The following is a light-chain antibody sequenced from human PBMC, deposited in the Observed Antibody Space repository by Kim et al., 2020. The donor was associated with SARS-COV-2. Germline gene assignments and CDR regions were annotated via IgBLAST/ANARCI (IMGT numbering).Light chain of an antibody. V-gene: IGKV1-16*02. CDR2: AAS. CDR1: QGISNN. Sequence: ASVGERVTITCPASQGISNNLAWLQQKPGKAPKFLIYAASILQSGVPSKFSGSGSGTDFTLTISSLQSEDFATYYCQQYKSYPLTFGGGTKVDIK. J-gene: IGKJ4*01. CDR3: QQYKSYPLT.